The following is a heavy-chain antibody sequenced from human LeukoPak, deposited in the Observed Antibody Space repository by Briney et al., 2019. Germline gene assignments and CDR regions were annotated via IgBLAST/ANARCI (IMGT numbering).Heavy chain of an antibody. CDR1: GGSVSSSSYY. V-gene: IGHV4-39*01. J-gene: IGHJ3*02. Sequence: SETLSLTCTVSGGSVSSSSYYWGWIRQPPGKGLEWIGSIYYSGSTYYNPSLKSRVTISVDTSKNQFSLKLSSVTAADTAVYYCARRITMIVVVDAFDIWSQGTMVTVSS. CDR2: IYYSGST. D-gene: IGHD3-22*01. CDR3: ARRITMIVVVDAFDI.